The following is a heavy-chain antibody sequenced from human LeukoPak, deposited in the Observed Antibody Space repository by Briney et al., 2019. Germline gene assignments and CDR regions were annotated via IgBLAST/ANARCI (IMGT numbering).Heavy chain of an antibody. CDR3: ARLQAPFTGGLYFFDY. V-gene: IGHV4-59*01. J-gene: IGHJ4*02. D-gene: IGHD3-16*01. CDR1: GASITSYY. Sequence: SETLSLTCTVSGASITSYYWSWIRQPPGKGLEWIGYMYHIGSTNYNASLKSRVTISVDTSKNQFSLKLSSVTAADTAVYYCARLQAPFTGGLYFFDYWGRGTLVTVSS. CDR2: MYHIGST.